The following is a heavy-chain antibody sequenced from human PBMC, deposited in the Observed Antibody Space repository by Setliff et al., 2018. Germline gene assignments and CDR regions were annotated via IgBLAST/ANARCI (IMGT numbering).Heavy chain of an antibody. CDR3: ARDRITIFGVVIPFDY. D-gene: IGHD3-3*01. V-gene: IGHV4-39*07. Sequence: PSETLSLTCTVSGGSISSSSYYWGWIRQPPGKGLEWIGSIYYSGSTYYNPSLKSRVTISVDTSKNQFSLKLSSVTAADTAVYYCARDRITIFGVVIPFDYWSQGTLVTVS. CDR1: GGSISSSSYY. CDR2: IYYSGST. J-gene: IGHJ4*02.